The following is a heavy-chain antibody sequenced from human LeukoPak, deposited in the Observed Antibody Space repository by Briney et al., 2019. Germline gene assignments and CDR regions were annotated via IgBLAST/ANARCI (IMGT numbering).Heavy chain of an antibody. CDR1: GFTFSTYW. D-gene: IGHD3-10*01. CDR2: ISSSSTYI. J-gene: IGHJ6*03. CDR3: ARAAMVRGVIMMDYYYYMDV. V-gene: IGHV3-21*01. Sequence: GRSLRLSCAASGFTFSTYWMSWVRQAPGKGLEWVSSISSSSTYIYYAGSVKGRFTISRDNATHSLYLQMNSLRAADTAVYYCARAAMVRGVIMMDYYYYMDVWGKGTTVTVSS.